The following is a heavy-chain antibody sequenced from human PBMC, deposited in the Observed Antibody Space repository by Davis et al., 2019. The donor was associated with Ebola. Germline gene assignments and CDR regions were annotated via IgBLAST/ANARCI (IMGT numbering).Heavy chain of an antibody. V-gene: IGHV1-18*01. D-gene: IGHD1-1*01. CDR1: GGTFSSYT. Sequence: ASVKVSCKASGGTFSSYTINWVRQAPGQGLEWMGWISAYNGNTNYAQKLQGRVTMTTDTSTSTAYMELRSLRSDDTAVYYCARAQFPTTSDHWGQGTLVTVSS. J-gene: IGHJ4*02. CDR3: ARAQFPTTSDH. CDR2: ISAYNGNT.